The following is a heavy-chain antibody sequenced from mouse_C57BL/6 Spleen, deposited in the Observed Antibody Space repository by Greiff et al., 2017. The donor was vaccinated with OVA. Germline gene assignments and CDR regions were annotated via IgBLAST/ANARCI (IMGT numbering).Heavy chain of an antibody. J-gene: IGHJ4*01. V-gene: IGHV2-5*01. CDR3: AKRNYGSSNYAMDY. D-gene: IGHD1-1*01. Sequence: VKLMESGPGLVQPSQSLSITCTVSGFSLTSYGVHWVRQSPGKGLEWLGVIWRGGSTDYNAAFMSRLSITKDNSKSQVFFKMNSLQADDTAIYYCAKRNYGSSNYAMDYWGQGTSVTVSS. CDR2: IWRGGST. CDR1: GFSLTSYG.